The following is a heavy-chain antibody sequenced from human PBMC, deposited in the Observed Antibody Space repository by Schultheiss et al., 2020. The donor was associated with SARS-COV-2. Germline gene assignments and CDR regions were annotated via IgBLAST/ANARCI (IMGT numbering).Heavy chain of an antibody. V-gene: IGHV3-23*01. CDR1: GFTFSDFA. J-gene: IGHJ4*02. CDR2: MSGSGSNS. Sequence: GGSLRLSCAASGFTFSDFAMSWVRQAPGKGLEWVSAMSGSGSNSYYADSVKGRFTISRDNSKNTLYLQMNSLRAEDTAVYYCARGGMHYDFWSGYLVWGQGTLVTVSS. D-gene: IGHD3-3*01. CDR3: ARGGMHYDFWSGYLV.